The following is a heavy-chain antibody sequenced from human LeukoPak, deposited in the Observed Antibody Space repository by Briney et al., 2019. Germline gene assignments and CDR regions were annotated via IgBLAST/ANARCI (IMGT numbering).Heavy chain of an antibody. J-gene: IGHJ4*02. D-gene: IGHD1-26*01. V-gene: IGHV3-30*04. Sequence: GGSLRLSCAASGFTFSTYAMHWVRQAPGKGLEWVAFISYDGNNENYADSVKGRFTIARDNSKNTLYLQMNSLRAEDTAVYYCASQGYSGIFDYWGQGTLVTVSS. CDR2: ISYDGNNE. CDR3: ASQGYSGIFDY. CDR1: GFTFSTYA.